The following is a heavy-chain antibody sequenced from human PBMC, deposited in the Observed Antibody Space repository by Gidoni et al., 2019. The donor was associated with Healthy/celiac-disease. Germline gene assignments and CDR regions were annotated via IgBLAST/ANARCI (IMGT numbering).Heavy chain of an antibody. D-gene: IGHD3-3*01. CDR2: INHSGST. V-gene: IGHV4-34*01. CDR3: ARAEGLRFLEWLLSDDAFDI. CDR1: GGSFSGYY. J-gene: IGHJ3*02. Sequence: QVQLQQWGAGLLKPSETLSLTCAVYGGSFSGYYWSWIRQPPGKGLEWIGEINHSGSTNYNPSLKSRVTISVDTSKNQFSLKLSSVTAADTAVYYCARAEGLRFLEWLLSDDAFDIWGQGTMVTVSS.